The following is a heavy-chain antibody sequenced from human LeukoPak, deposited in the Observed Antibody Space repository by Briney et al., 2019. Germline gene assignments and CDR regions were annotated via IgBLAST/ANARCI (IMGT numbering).Heavy chain of an antibody. J-gene: IGHJ6*04. CDR3: ARGKGPAATPYYYSGMDV. D-gene: IGHD2-2*02. CDR1: GCSISSGGYT. CDR2: KYDSGST. V-gene: IGHV4-30-2*01. Sequence: SETLSLTCAASGCSISSGGYTWSWIRQPPGKGLESIGNKYDSGSTYYNPSLNSRVTISVDTSKNQFSLKLSSVTAADTAVYYCARGKGPAATPYYYSGMDVWGKGTTVTVSS.